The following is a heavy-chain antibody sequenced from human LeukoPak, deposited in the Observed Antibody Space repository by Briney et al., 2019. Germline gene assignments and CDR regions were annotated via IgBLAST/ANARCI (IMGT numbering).Heavy chain of an antibody. D-gene: IGHD2-2*01. V-gene: IGHV3-33*01. CDR3: ARDLCSSTSCTLIDY. J-gene: IGHJ4*02. CDR2: IWYDGSNK. Sequence: GGSLRLSCAASGFTFSSYGMHWVRQAPGKGQEWVAVIWYDGSNKYYADSVKGRFTISRDNSKNTLYLQMNSLRAEDAAVYYCARDLCSSTSCTLIDYWGQGTLVTVSS. CDR1: GFTFSSYG.